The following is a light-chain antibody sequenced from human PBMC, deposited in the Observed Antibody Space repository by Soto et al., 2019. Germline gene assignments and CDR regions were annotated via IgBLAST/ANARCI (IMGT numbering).Light chain of an antibody. CDR2: GAS. J-gene: IGKJ1*01. V-gene: IGKV3-20*01. CDR3: QQYGSSPPWT. Sequence: EIVLTQSPGTLSLSSGERATLSCRASQSVSSNYLAGYQQKPGQAPRLLIYGASSRATGIPDRFSGSGSGTDFTLTISEVEPEDFAVYFCQQYGSSPPWTFGQGTKVEIK. CDR1: QSVSSNY.